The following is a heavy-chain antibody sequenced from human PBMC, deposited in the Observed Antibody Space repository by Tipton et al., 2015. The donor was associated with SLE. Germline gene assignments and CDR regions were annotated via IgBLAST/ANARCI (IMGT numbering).Heavy chain of an antibody. CDR3: ARPREGDPDAFDI. CDR2: IYTSGST. D-gene: IGHD3-16*01. CDR1: GGSISSGSYY. V-gene: IGHV4-61*02. Sequence: LRLSCTVSGGSISSGSYYWRWIRQPAGKGLEWIGRIYTSGSTNYNPTLKSRVTISVDTPKNQFSLKLSSVTAADTAVYYCARPREGDPDAFDIWGQGTMVTVSS. J-gene: IGHJ3*02.